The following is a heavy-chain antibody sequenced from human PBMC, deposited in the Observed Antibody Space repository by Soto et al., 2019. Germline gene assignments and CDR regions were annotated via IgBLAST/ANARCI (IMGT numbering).Heavy chain of an antibody. D-gene: IGHD3-16*01. Sequence: QTRGSLRLSCAASVFTVSSYGMHWVRQAPGKGLEWVAVIWYDGSNKYYADSVKGRFTISRDNSNNTLSLQMHILRVEDTAVYFCAKGGYYSLFDIWGQGTMVTVSS. V-gene: IGHV3-33*03. CDR3: AKGGYYSLFDI. CDR1: VFTVSSYG. CDR2: IWYDGSNK. J-gene: IGHJ3*02.